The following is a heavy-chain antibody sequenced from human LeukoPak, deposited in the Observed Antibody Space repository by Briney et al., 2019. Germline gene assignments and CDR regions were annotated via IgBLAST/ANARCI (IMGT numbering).Heavy chain of an antibody. Sequence: SETLSLTCTVSRGSVSSAYWSWIRQPPGKRLEWIGYMYNSEITNYHPSLKSRVPMSLDMSKNQFSLDLTSVSEADTAVYYCATGHSSGWFDYWGQGSLVIVSS. CDR3: ATGHSSGWFDY. D-gene: IGHD6-19*01. J-gene: IGHJ4*02. CDR2: MYNSEIT. CDR1: RGSVSSAY. V-gene: IGHV4-59*02.